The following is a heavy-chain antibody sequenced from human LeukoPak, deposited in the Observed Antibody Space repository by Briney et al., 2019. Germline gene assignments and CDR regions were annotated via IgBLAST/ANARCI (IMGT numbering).Heavy chain of an antibody. V-gene: IGHV3-21*01. CDR3: ARGGYYYDSSGYYWDYYFDY. J-gene: IGHJ4*02. CDR2: ISSSSNSI. D-gene: IGHD3-22*01. Sequence: GGSLRLSCTASGFTFSIYSMNWVRQAPGKGLEWVSSISSSSNSIYYADSVKGQFAISRDNAKNSLYLQMNSLRAEDTAVYYCARGGYYYDSSGYYWDYYFDYWGQGTLVTVSS. CDR1: GFTFSIYS.